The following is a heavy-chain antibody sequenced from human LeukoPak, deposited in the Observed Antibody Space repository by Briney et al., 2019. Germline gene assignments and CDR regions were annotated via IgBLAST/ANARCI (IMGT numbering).Heavy chain of an antibody. CDR3: ARGPYSYDSSGAFDI. Sequence: SQTLSLTCTVSGDSISSGDYYWSWIRQPAGQGLEWIGRISSSGSTNYNPSLKSRVTISVDTSKNQFSLKLSSVTAADTAVYFCARGPYSYDSSGAFDIWGQGTMVTVSS. V-gene: IGHV4-61*02. J-gene: IGHJ3*02. CDR2: ISSSGST. CDR1: GDSISSGDYY. D-gene: IGHD3-22*01.